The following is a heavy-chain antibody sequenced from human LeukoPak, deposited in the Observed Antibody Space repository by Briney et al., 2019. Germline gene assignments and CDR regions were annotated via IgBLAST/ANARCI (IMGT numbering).Heavy chain of an antibody. Sequence: GGSLRLSCAASGFTFSSYWMSWVRQAPGKGLEWVAVISYDGSNKYYADSVKGRFTISRDNSKNTLYLQMNSLRAEDTAVYYCARATYVRGFDYWGQGTLVTVSS. CDR3: ARATYVRGFDY. V-gene: IGHV3-30*03. CDR2: ISYDGSNK. CDR1: GFTFSSYW. J-gene: IGHJ4*02. D-gene: IGHD3-10*02.